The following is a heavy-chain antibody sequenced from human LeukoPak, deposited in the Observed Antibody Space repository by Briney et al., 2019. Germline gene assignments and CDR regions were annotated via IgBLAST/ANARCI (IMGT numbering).Heavy chain of an antibody. Sequence: GSLSLSCAASGFSFSRYWMSWVRQPPGKGLEWIGEINHSGSTNYSPSLKSRVTISVDTSKNQFSLKLSSVTAADTAVYYCASRWLHRDYYFDYWGQGTLVTVSS. CDR3: ASRWLHRDYYFDY. D-gene: IGHD5-12*01. CDR1: GFSFSRYW. CDR2: INHSGST. J-gene: IGHJ4*02. V-gene: IGHV4-34*08.